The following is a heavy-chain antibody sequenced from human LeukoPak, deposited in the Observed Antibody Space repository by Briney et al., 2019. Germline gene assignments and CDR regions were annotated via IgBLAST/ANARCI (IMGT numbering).Heavy chain of an antibody. CDR1: GGSISSGDYY. J-gene: IGHJ3*02. CDR2: IYYGGST. Sequence: PSETLSLTCTVSGGSISSGDYYWSWIRQPPGKGLEWIGYIYYGGSTYYNPSLKSRVTISVDTSKNQFSLKLSSVTAADTAVYYCARDRSEDDFWSGYPHAFDIWGQGTMVTVSS. CDR3: ARDRSEDDFWSGYPHAFDI. D-gene: IGHD3-3*01. V-gene: IGHV4-30-4*08.